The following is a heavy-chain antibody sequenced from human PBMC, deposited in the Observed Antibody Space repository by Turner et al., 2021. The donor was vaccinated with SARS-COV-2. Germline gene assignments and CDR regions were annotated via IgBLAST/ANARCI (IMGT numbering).Heavy chain of an antibody. D-gene: IGHD2-8*01. Sequence: QVQLVQSGAEVKKPGASVKVSCKVSGYTLIELSMHWVRQAPGKGLEWMGGFDPEDGETIYAQNFQGRVTMTEDTSTDTAYMELSSLRSEDTAVYYCATAPPYCTNGVCPNWFDPWGQGTLVTVSS. CDR1: GYTLIELS. J-gene: IGHJ5*02. CDR2: FDPEDGET. CDR3: ATAPPYCTNGVCPNWFDP. V-gene: IGHV1-24*01.